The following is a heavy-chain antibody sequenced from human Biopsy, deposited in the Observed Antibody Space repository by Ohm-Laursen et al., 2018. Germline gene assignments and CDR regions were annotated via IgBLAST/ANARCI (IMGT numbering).Heavy chain of an antibody. V-gene: IGHV1-69*10. CDR1: GGTFSNYG. J-gene: IGHJ1*01. CDR3: ATKLTGYFHH. Sequence: GAAVKASCKAPGGTFSNYGVNWVRQAPGPGLEWLGGNIPNLGMGNYAQKVQDKVTVAADTSTSTATMELRSLRSDDTSVYYCATKLTGYFHHWGQGTLVIVSS. D-gene: IGHD3-9*01. CDR2: NIPNLGMG.